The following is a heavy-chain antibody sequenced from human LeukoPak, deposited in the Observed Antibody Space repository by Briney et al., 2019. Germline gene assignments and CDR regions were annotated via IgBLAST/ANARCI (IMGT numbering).Heavy chain of an antibody. J-gene: IGHJ4*02. D-gene: IGHD3-9*01. CDR1: GGSISSGDYY. Sequence: SQTPSLTCTVSGGSISSGDYYWSWIRQPPGKGLEWIGYIYYSGSTYYNPSLKSRVTISVDTSKNQFSLKLSSVTAADTAVYDLAGCRYFGGLLPPWFDYWGQGTLVSVSS. CDR2: IYYSGST. V-gene: IGHV4-30-4*01. CDR3: AGCRYFGGLLPPWFDY.